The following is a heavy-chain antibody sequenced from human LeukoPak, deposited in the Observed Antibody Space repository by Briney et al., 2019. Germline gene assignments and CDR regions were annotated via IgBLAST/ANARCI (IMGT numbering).Heavy chain of an antibody. Sequence: SQTLSLTCAVSGGSISSGGYSWSWIRQPPGKGLEWIGYIYHSGSTYYNPSLKSRVTISVDRSKNQFFLKLSSVTAADTAVYYCARGPSITIFGDYYYGMDVWGQGTTVTVSS. J-gene: IGHJ6*02. D-gene: IGHD3-3*01. V-gene: IGHV4-30-2*01. CDR1: GGSISSGGYS. CDR3: ARGPSITIFGDYYYGMDV. CDR2: IYHSGST.